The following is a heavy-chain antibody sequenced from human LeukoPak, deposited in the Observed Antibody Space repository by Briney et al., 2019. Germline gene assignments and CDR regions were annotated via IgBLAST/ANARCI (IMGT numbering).Heavy chain of an antibody. CDR1: GFTFNSYA. D-gene: IGHD2-21*02. CDR3: AKAATYCGGDCYRKVDAFDI. V-gene: IGHV3-23*01. CDR2: ISGSGGST. J-gene: IGHJ3*02. Sequence: GGSLRLSCAASGFTFNSYAMSWVRQAPGKGLEWVSAISGSGGSTYYADSVKGRFTISRDRSTNTLYLQMNSLRAEDTAVYYCAKAATYCGGDCYRKVDAFDIWGQGTMVTVSS.